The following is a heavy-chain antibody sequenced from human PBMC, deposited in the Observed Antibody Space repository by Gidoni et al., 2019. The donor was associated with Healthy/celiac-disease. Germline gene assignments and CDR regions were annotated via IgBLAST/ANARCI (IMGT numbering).Heavy chain of an antibody. CDR2: IWYDGSNK. CDR1: GFTFSSYG. CDR3: ARFSSGGSGYYLDY. V-gene: IGHV3-33*01. J-gene: IGHJ4*02. Sequence: QVQLVESGGGVVQPGRSLRLSCAAAGFTFSSYGMHWVRQAPGKGLEWVAVIWYDGSNKYYADSVKVRFTISRDKSKNTLYLQMNSLRAEDTAVYYCARFSSGGSGYYLDYWGQGTLVTVSS. D-gene: IGHD3-22*01.